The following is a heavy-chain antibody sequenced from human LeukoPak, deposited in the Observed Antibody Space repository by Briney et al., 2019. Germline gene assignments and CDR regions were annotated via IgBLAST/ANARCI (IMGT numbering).Heavy chain of an antibody. J-gene: IGHJ3*02. D-gene: IGHD1-7*01. V-gene: IGHV3-21*01. CDR2: ISSSSSYI. CDR1: GFTFSSYW. CDR3: ARDSGNYLDAFDI. Sequence: GGSLRLSCAASGFTFSSYWMHWVRQAPGKGLVWVSSISSSSSYIYYADSVKGRFTISRDNAKNSLYLQMNSLRAEDTAVYYCARDSGNYLDAFDIWGQGTMVTVSS.